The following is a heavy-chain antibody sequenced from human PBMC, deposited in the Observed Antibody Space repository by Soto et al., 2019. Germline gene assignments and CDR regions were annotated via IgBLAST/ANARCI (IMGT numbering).Heavy chain of an antibody. Sequence: GGSLRLSCAASGFTFSSYAMSWVRQAPGKGLEWVSAISGSGGSTYYADSVKGRFTISRDNSKNTLYLQMNSLRAEDTAVYYVSSSWLLGGDYYYYGMDVWGQGTTVTVSS. V-gene: IGHV3-23*01. D-gene: IGHD6-13*01. CDR1: GFTFSSYA. CDR2: ISGSGGST. CDR3: SSSWLLGGDYYYYGMDV. J-gene: IGHJ6*02.